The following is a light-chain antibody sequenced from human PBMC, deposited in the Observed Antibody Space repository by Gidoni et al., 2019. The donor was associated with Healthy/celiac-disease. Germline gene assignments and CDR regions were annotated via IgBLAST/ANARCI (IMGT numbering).Light chain of an antibody. Sequence: DIQMTQSPSSLSASVGDRVTITCQASQDISTYLNWYQQKPGKAPKLLIYDASNLETGVPSRFSGSGSGTDFTFTISRLQPEDIATYYCQQYDNRPPFTFGPXTKVDIK. CDR3: QQYDNRPPFT. V-gene: IGKV1-33*01. CDR2: DAS. J-gene: IGKJ3*01. CDR1: QDISTY.